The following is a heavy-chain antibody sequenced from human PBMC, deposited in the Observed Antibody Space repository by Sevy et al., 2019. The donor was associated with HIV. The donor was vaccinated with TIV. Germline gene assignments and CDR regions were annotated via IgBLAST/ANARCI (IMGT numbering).Heavy chain of an antibody. CDR2: MNQDGTER. Sequence: GGSLRLSCAASGFSFSTYWMTWVRQAPGKGLEWVATMNQDGTERDYVDSVKGRFTISRDKTKTSLFLQMNSLSAEDTGVYYCVREGLGGFSYSLDCWGQEPWSPSPQ. CDR1: GFSFSTYW. V-gene: IGHV3-7*01. J-gene: IGHJ4*01. D-gene: IGHD3-16*01. CDR3: VREGLGGFSYSLDC.